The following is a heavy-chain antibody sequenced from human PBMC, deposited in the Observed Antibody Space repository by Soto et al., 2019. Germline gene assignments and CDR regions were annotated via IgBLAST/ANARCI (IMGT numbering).Heavy chain of an antibody. Sequence: ASVKVSCTASGYTFTIYDMHWVRQAPGQGLEWMGIINPSGGSTSYAQKFQGRVTITRDTSASTAYIELSSLRSEDTAVYYCAKSATVPAAIAYWGQGTLVTVSS. CDR3: AKSATVPAAIAY. J-gene: IGHJ4*02. V-gene: IGHV1-46*01. CDR1: GYTFTIYD. D-gene: IGHD2-2*02. CDR2: INPSGGST.